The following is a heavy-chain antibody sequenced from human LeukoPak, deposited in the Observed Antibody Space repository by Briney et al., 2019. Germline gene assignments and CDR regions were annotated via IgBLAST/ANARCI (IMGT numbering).Heavy chain of an antibody. CDR2: ISGSGGST. J-gene: IGHJ4*02. V-gene: IGHV3-23*01. CDR1: GFTFSSYG. Sequence: GGSLRLSCAASGFTFSSYGMSWVRQAPGKGLEWDSAISGSGGSTYYADSVKGRFTISRDNSKNTLYLQMNSLRAEDTAVYYCAKDHMVRRVRERPKNFDYWGQGTLVTVSS. D-gene: IGHD3-10*01. CDR3: AKDHMVRRVRERPKNFDY.